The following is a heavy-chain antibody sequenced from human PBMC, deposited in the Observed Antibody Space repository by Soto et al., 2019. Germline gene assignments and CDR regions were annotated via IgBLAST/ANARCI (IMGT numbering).Heavy chain of an antibody. V-gene: IGHV4-61*01. CDR3: AREDMSGTYYFDY. D-gene: IGHD1-26*01. CDR2: MYYSGIT. Sequence: QVQLQESGPGLVKPSETLSLTCTVSGAPVSSETHFWTWIRQPPGKGLEWIGYMYYSGITNSNPALNSRVTLSVDRSRNQCSLSLNSVTAADTAVYYCAREDMSGTYYFDYWGPGMQVTVSS. J-gene: IGHJ4*02. CDR1: GAPVSSETHF.